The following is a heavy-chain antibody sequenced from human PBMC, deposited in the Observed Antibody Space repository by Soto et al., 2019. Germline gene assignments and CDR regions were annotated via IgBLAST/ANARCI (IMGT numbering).Heavy chain of an antibody. CDR3: ARAWIYYFDY. Sequence: SETLSLTCTVSGGSISSGGYYWSWIRQHPGKGLEWIGYIYYSGSTYYNPSLKSRVTISVDTSKNQFSLELSSVTAADTAVYYCARAWIYYFDYWGQGTLVTVSS. CDR1: GGSISSGGYY. D-gene: IGHD2-2*03. CDR2: IYYSGST. V-gene: IGHV4-31*03. J-gene: IGHJ4*02.